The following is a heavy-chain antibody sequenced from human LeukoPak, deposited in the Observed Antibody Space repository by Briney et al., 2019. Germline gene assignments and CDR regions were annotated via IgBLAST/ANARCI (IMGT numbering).Heavy chain of an antibody. J-gene: IGHJ5*02. V-gene: IGHV4-39*07. CDR2: IYYSGST. Sequence: SETLSLTCTVSGGSISSSSYYWGWIRQPPGKGLEWIGNIYYSGSTNYNPSLKSRVTMSVDTSKNQFSLKLSSVTAADTAVYYCARLGIVGANNWFDPWGQGTLVTVSS. D-gene: IGHD1-26*01. CDR1: GGSISSSSYY. CDR3: ARLGIVGANNWFDP.